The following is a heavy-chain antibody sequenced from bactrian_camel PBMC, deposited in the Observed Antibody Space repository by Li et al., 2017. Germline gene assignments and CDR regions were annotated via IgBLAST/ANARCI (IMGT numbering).Heavy chain of an antibody. CDR3: AARRISGYCVTLRQNDFPY. V-gene: IGHV3S31*01. CDR2: ISPGGDST. CDR1: RFVFSRVV. J-gene: IGHJ6*01. Sequence: VQLVESGGGSVQAGGSLQLSCSASRFVFSRVVMGWFRQIPTDDNEAQVVATISPGGDSTYYADSVKGRFTISRDNAGNTLYLQMTSLKPEDTAMYYCAARRISGYCVTLRQNDFPYWGQGTQVTVS. D-gene: IGHD3*01.